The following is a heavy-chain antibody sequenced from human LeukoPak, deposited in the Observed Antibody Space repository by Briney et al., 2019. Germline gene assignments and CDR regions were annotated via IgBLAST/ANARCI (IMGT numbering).Heavy chain of an antibody. J-gene: IGHJ4*02. D-gene: IGHD2-2*01. CDR2: ISGSGGST. CDR1: GFTFSSYA. Sequence: GGSLRLSCAASGFTFSSYAMSWVRQAPGKGLEWVSAISGSGGSTYYADSVKGRSTISRDNSKNTLYLQMNSLRAEDTAVYYCAKMVSRVVPAASLDYWGQGTLVTVSS. CDR3: AKMVSRVVPAASLDY. V-gene: IGHV3-23*01.